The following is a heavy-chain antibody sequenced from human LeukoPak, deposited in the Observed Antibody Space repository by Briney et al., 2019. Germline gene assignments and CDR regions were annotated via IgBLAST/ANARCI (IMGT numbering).Heavy chain of an antibody. CDR3: ARAQYDNYVWGRFQWNANWFDP. CDR2: IYYSGST. CDR1: GGSISSYY. D-gene: IGHD3-16*01. Sequence: SETLSLTCTVSGGSISSYYWGWIRQPPGKGLEWIGSIYYSGSTYYDPSLKSRVTISVDTSKNQFSLKLSSVTAADTAVYYCARAQYDNYVWGRFQWNANWFDPWGQGTLVTVSS. V-gene: IGHV4-39*07. J-gene: IGHJ5*02.